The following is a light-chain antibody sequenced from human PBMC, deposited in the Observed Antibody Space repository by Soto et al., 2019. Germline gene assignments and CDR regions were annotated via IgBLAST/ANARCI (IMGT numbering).Light chain of an antibody. J-gene: IGKJ1*01. Sequence: TLSFSPGERATLSCRTSQSVSTNLAWYQQKPGQGPRLLIYGASTRATGIPARFSGSGSGTEFTLTISSLQSEDFAVYYCQQYDNWPPWTFGQGTKVDI. CDR3: QQYDNWPPWT. CDR2: GAS. CDR1: QSVSTN. V-gene: IGKV3-15*01.